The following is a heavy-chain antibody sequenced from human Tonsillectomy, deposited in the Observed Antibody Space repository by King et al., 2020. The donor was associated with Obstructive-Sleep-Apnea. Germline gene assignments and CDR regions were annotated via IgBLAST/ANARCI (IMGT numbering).Heavy chain of an antibody. V-gene: IGHV4-59*08. CDR3: ARSLHPSGSFYPNFDS. D-gene: IGHD3-10*01. J-gene: IGHJ4*02. CDR1: GGSLSGFH. CDR2: ISNTGST. Sequence: VQLQESGPGLVKPSETLSLTCTVSGGSLSGFHWTWIRQPPGKGLGGIGVISNTGSTSYSPSLKSRVTISVDTSKNQFSLRLSSVTAADTAVYFCARSLHPSGSFYPNFDSGGQGTLVTVSS.